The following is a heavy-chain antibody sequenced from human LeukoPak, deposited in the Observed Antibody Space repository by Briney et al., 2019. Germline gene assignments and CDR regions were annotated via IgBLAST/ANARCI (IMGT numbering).Heavy chain of an antibody. CDR3: VRGLNSFDL. J-gene: IGHJ4*02. CDR1: GFTFSDHY. V-gene: IGHV3-72*01. D-gene: IGHD2/OR15-2a*01. Sequence: GSLRLSCVVSGFTFSDHYLDWVRQSPGRGLEWVGRSRIKADGYITQYAAPVKDRFTISRGESKDSLFLQMNSLKTEDTAMYYCVRGLNSFDLWGQGTPVTVSS. CDR2: SRIKADGYIT.